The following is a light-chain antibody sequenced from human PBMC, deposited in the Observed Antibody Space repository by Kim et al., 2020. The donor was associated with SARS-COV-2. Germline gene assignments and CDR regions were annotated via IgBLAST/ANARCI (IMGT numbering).Light chain of an antibody. CDR2: AAS. CDR3: QQANYFPRT. J-gene: IGKJ1*01. CDR1: QVVSSW. V-gene: IGKV1-12*01. Sequence: DVQMTQSPASVCASVGDRVTITCRASQVVSSWLVWYQQKPGKAPKVLMYAASTLHSGVPSRFSASGSGTDFTLTISSLQPEDFATYYCQQANYFPRTFGQGTKVDIK.